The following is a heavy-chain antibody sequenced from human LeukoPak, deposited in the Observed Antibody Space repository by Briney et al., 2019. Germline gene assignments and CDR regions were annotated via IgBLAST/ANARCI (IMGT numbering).Heavy chain of an antibody. J-gene: IGHJ4*02. V-gene: IGHV4-59*01. CDR1: GGSISGSH. D-gene: IGHD3-22*01. Sequence: SETLSLTCTVSGGSISGSHWSWIRQPPGKGLEWIGYIYYSGSTNYNPSLKSRVTISVDTSKNQFSLKLSSVTAADTAVYYCARVGEGYYDSSDYWGQGTLVTVSS. CDR3: ARVGEGYYDSSDY. CDR2: IYYSGST.